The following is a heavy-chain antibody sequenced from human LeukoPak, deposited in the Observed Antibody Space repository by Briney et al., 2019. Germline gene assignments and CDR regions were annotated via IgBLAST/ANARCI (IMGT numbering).Heavy chain of an antibody. CDR2: IYYSGST. Sequence: PSETLSLTCTVSGGSISSSSYYWGWIRQPPGKGLEWIGSIYYSGSTYYNPSLKSRVTISVDTSKNQFSLKLSSVTAADTAVYYCARGGSGSYSRWWGQGTLVTVSS. D-gene: IGHD1-26*01. V-gene: IGHV4-39*07. J-gene: IGHJ4*02. CDR3: ARGGSGSYSRW. CDR1: GGSISSSSYY.